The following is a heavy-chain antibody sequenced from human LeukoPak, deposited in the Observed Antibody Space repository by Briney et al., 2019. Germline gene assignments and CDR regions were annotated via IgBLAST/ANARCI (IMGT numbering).Heavy chain of an antibody. V-gene: IGHV3-23*01. D-gene: IGHD3-10*01. J-gene: IGHJ6*02. CDR1: GFTFSSYA. CDR3: AKDTGITMVRGGYGMDV. Sequence: GGSLRLSCAASGFTFSSYAMSWVRQAPGKGLEWVSAISGSGGSTYYADSVKGRFTISRDNSKNTLYLQMNSLRAEDTAVYYCAKDTGITMVRGGYGMDVWGQGTTVTVSS. CDR2: ISGSGGST.